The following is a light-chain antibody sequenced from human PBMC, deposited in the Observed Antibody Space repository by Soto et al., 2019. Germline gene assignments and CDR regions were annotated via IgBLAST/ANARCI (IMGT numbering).Light chain of an antibody. Sequence: QSVLTQPPSVSGAPGQRVTISCTGSSSNIGAGHDVHWYQQLPGTAPKLLIYGNSNRPSGVPDRFSGSKSGTSASLAITGLQAQHQPDYSSHSYASSLPALFGRGTTLTLL. J-gene: IGLJ3*02. CDR3: HSYASSLPAL. V-gene: IGLV1-40*01. CDR1: SSNIGAGHD. CDR2: GNS.